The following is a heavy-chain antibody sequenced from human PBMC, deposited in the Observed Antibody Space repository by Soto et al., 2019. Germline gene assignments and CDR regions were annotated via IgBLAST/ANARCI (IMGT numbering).Heavy chain of an antibody. J-gene: IGHJ4*02. CDR1: GFTFINHG. CDR2: ISYDGNKK. D-gene: IGHD2-15*01. Sequence: QVQLVESGGAVVQPGRSLRLSCAASGFTFINHGIHWVRQAPGKGLEWLAVISYDGNKKFYADSVKGRFTISRDNSKTTVFLQLNNLRPEDTALYYCAKDLNRVVLLVYGRGADWGEGTLVTVSS. CDR3: AKDLNRVVLLVYGRGAD. V-gene: IGHV3-30*18.